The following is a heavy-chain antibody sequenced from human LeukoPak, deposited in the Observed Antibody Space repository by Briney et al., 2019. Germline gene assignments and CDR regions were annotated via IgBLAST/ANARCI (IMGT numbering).Heavy chain of an antibody. D-gene: IGHD2-2*01. Sequence: AASVKVSCKAPGGTFSSYAISWVRQAPGQGLEWMGGIIPIFGTANYAQKFQGRVTITADKSTSTAYMELSSLRSEDTAVYYCARAGPYCSSTSCYAEIDYWGQGTLVTVSS. V-gene: IGHV1-69*06. CDR1: GGTFSSYA. CDR3: ARAGPYCSSTSCYAEIDY. J-gene: IGHJ4*02. CDR2: IIPIFGTA.